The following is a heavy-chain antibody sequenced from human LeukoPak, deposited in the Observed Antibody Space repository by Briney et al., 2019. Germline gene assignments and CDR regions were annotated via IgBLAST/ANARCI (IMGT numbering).Heavy chain of an antibody. CDR1: GFTFSSYD. Sequence: PGGSLRLSCAASGFTFSSYDMHWVRQAPGRGLEWVACIRYDGSNKYYTDSVKGRFTISRDNAKNSLYLQMNSLRAEDTAVYYCARVYSGYGKGVFDIWGQGTMVTVSS. CDR2: IRYDGSNK. D-gene: IGHD5-12*01. CDR3: ARVYSGYGKGVFDI. V-gene: IGHV3-30*02. J-gene: IGHJ3*02.